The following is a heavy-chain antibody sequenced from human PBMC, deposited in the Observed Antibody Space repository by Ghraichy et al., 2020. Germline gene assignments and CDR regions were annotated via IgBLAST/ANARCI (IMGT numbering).Heavy chain of an antibody. J-gene: IGHJ4*02. Sequence: LSLTCAASGFTFSNYGIHWVRQAPGKGLEWVALIRFDGSERYYVDSVKGRFTISRDNSKNTVYLQMDSLIPEDTAVYYCAKDRRGEATGRGDCLDYWGQGTLVTVSS. CDR1: GFTFSNYG. D-gene: IGHD2-21*02. CDR2: IRFDGSER. CDR3: AKDRRGEATGRGDCLDY. V-gene: IGHV3-30*02.